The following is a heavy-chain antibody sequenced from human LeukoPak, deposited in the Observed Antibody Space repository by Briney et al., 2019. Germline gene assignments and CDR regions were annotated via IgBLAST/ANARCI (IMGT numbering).Heavy chain of an antibody. V-gene: IGHV4-39*07. Sequence: QPSETLSLTCTVSGGSISSSSYYWGWIRQPPGKGLEWIGSIYYSGSTYYNPSLKSRVTISVDTSKNQFSLKLSSVTAADTAVYYCAKDVEWFGELFPFDYWGQGTLVTVSS. CDR1: GGSISSSSYY. CDR2: IYYSGST. J-gene: IGHJ4*02. D-gene: IGHD3-10*01. CDR3: AKDVEWFGELFPFDY.